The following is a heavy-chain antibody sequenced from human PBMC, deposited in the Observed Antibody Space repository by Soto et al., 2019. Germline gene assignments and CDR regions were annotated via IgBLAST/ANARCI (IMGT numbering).Heavy chain of an antibody. CDR2: IWYDGSNK. V-gene: IGHV3-33*01. D-gene: IGHD1-1*01. Sequence: QVQLVESGGGVVQPGRSLRLSCAASGFTFSSYGMHWVRQAPGKGLEWVAVIWYDGSNKYYADSVKGRFTISRDNSKNTLYLQMNSLRAEDTAVYYCARGATGRYRGDYGMDVWGQGTTVTVSS. CDR1: GFTFSSYG. J-gene: IGHJ6*02. CDR3: ARGATGRYRGDYGMDV.